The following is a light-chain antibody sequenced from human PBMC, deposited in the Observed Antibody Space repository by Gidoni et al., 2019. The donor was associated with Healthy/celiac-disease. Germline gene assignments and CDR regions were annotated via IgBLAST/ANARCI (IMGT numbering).Light chain of an antibody. CDR3: QHSYSTPQT. CDR1: QSIGSY. CDR2: AAS. J-gene: IGKJ1*01. Sequence: DIQMTQSPSSLSASVGDRVTITCRASQSIGSYLHWYQQQPGKAPKLLIYAASSLQSGVPSRFSGSGSGTDFTLTISSLQPEDFATYYCQHSYSTPQTFXQXTKVEIK. V-gene: IGKV1-39*01.